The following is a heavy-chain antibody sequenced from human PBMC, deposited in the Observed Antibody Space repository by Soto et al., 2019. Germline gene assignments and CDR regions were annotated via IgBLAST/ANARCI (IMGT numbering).Heavy chain of an antibody. J-gene: IGHJ6*02. CDR1: GFTFTSSA. CDR2: IVVGSGNT. Sequence: SVKVSCKASGFTFTSSALQWVRQARGQRLEWIGWIVVGSGNTNYAQKFQERVTITRDMSTSTAYMELSSLRSEDTAVYYCAADRNYYDFLCCYYTPEYGMDVWAQGTTVTVSS. V-gene: IGHV1-58*01. D-gene: IGHD3-3*01. CDR3: AADRNYYDFLCCYYTPEYGMDV.